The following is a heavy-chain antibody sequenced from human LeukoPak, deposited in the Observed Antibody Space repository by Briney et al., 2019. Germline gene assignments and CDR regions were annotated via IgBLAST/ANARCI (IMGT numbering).Heavy chain of an antibody. D-gene: IGHD6-25*01. Sequence: ASVKVSCKASGFRFTSYGFTWVRQAPGQGLEWMGWISGYNGNTNYAQNLQGGVTMTTDTSTTTVYMELRSLRPDDTAIYFCARGGASGPDGLDVWGQGTTVIVSS. V-gene: IGHV1-18*01. CDR1: GFRFTSYG. CDR3: ARGGASGPDGLDV. CDR2: ISGYNGNT. J-gene: IGHJ6*02.